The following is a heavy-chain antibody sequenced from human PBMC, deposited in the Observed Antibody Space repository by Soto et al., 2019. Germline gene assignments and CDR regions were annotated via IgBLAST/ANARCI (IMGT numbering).Heavy chain of an antibody. J-gene: IGHJ5*02. D-gene: IGHD3-3*01. CDR1: GGSMTSYY. V-gene: IGHV4-4*07. CDR3: ARGQRFSDWFDP. CDR2: VYSSGGT. Sequence: KPSETLSLTCTVSGGSMTSYYWTWIRQPAGKGLEWIGRVYSSGGTHYNPSLKSRVTISLDTSKNQFSLRLLSVTDADTAVYFCARGQRFSDWFDPWGQGTLVTVS.